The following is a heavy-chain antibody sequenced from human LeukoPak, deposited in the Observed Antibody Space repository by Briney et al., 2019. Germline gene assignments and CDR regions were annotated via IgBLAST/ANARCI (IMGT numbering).Heavy chain of an antibody. J-gene: IGHJ4*02. D-gene: IGHD2-15*01. CDR2: ISGSGGST. CDR1: GFTFSSYA. V-gene: IGHV3-23*01. Sequence: GGSLRLSCAASGFTFSSYAMSWVRQAPGKGLEWVSAISGSGGSTYHADSVKGRFTISRDNSKNTLYLQMNSLRAEDTAVYYCATSGGSPLRHFGYWGQGTLVTVSS. CDR3: ATSGGSPLRHFGY.